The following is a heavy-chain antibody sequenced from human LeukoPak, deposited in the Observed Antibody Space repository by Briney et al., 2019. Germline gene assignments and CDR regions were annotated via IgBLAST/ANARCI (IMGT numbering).Heavy chain of an antibody. CDR1: GFTFSSSG. Sequence: PGGSLCLSCAASGFTFSSSGMHWVRQGQGQGLEWVAFIRYDGSNKYYADSVKGRFTISRDNSKNTLYLQMKSLRAEDTAVYYWARTRGIVVVPAARFDYWGQGTLVTVSS. V-gene: IGHV3-30*02. D-gene: IGHD2-2*01. CDR3: ARTRGIVVVPAARFDY. CDR2: IRYDGSNK. J-gene: IGHJ4*02.